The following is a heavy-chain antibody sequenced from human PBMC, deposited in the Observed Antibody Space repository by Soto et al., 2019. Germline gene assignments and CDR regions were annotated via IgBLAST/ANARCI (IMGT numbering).Heavy chain of an antibody. D-gene: IGHD6-13*01. J-gene: IGHJ6*02. CDR2: MNPNSGNT. Sequence: QVQLVQSGAEVKKPGASVKVSCKASGYTFTSYDINWVRQATGQGLEWMGWMNPNSGNTGYAQKFQGRVTMTRNTSISTAYMEMSRLRSEDTAVYYCARGGGRIAAAGGGDYYYYGMDVWGQGTTVTVSS. CDR3: ARGGGRIAAAGGGDYYYYGMDV. V-gene: IGHV1-8*01. CDR1: GYTFTSYD.